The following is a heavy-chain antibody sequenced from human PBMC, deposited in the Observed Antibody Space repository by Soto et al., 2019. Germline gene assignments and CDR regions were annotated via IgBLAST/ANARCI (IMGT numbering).Heavy chain of an antibody. Sequence: QVQLVESGGGVVQPGRSLRLSCAASGFTFSSYAMHWVRQAPGKGLEWVAVISDDGSNKYYADSVKGRFTISRDNSKNTLHRQMNSLRAEDTAVYYCAIDLGYSYGYGAFDIWGQGTMVTVSS. J-gene: IGHJ3*02. CDR3: AIDLGYSYGYGAFDI. CDR2: ISDDGSNK. D-gene: IGHD5-18*01. CDR1: GFTFSSYA. V-gene: IGHV3-30-3*01.